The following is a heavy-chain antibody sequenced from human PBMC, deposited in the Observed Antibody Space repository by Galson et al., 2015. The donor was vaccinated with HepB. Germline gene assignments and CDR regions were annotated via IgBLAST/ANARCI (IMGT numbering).Heavy chain of an antibody. D-gene: IGHD1-14*01. J-gene: IGHJ3*02. CDR2: INAGNGKK. Sequence: SVKVSCKASGCTFTSYAMHWVRQAPGQRLEWMGWINAGNGKKKYSQKFQGRVTVTRDTSASTVYMELSSLRSEDTAVYYCARGPEEAFDIWGQGTMVTVSS. CDR3: ARGPEEAFDI. V-gene: IGHV1-3*01. CDR1: GCTFTSYA.